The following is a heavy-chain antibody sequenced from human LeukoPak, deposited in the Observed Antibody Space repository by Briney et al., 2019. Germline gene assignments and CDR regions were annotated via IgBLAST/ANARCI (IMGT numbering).Heavy chain of an antibody. CDR2: ISPHGDIE. CDR3: AKINNNDDY. J-gene: IGHJ4*02. CDR1: GFTFTTFG. V-gene: IGHV3-30*18. Sequence: PGGSLRLSCAASGFTFTTFGIHWVRQVPGKGLEWVAAISPHGDIEYYTDSVKGRFTISRDNSKNMIYLQMNSLRGEDSAVYYCAKINNNDDYWGQGNLVTVSS. D-gene: IGHD1/OR15-1a*01.